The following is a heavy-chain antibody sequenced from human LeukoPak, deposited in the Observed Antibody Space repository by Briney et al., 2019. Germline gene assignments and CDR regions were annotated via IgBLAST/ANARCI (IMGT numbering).Heavy chain of an antibody. Sequence: GSLRLSCAASGFTFSSYAMSWVLQAPGKGLEWVSAISGSGGSTYYADSVKGRFTISRDNSKNTLYLQMNSLRAEDTAVYYCAKDRAAEYYYYYHMDVWGKGTTVTVSS. D-gene: IGHD6-25*01. V-gene: IGHV3-23*01. J-gene: IGHJ6*03. CDR3: AKDRAAEYYYYYHMDV. CDR1: GFTFSSYA. CDR2: ISGSGGST.